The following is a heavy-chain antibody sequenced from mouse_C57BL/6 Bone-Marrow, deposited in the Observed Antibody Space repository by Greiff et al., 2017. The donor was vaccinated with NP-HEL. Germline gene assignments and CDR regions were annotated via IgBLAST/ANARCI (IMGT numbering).Heavy chain of an antibody. J-gene: IGHJ2*01. CDR3: ARYFGSSYYFDY. D-gene: IGHD1-1*01. Sequence: VKLMESGAELVKPGASVKISCKASGYAFSSYWMNWVKQRPGKGLEWIGQIYPGDGDTNYNGKFKGKATLTADKSSSTAYMQLSILTSEDSAVYFCARYFGSSYYFDYWGQGTTLTVSS. CDR2: IYPGDGDT. V-gene: IGHV1-80*01. CDR1: GYAFSSYW.